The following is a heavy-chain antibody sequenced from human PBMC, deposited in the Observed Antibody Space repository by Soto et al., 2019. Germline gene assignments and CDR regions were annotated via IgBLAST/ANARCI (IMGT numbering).Heavy chain of an antibody. J-gene: IGHJ4*02. V-gene: IGHV1-18*04. CDR3: ASPSYYDSSGYSLQGFAY. D-gene: IGHD3-22*01. Sequence: ASVKVSCKASGYTFTSYGISWVRQAPGQGREWMGWISAYNGNTNYAQKPQGRVTMTTETSTSTAYMERRSLRSDDTAVYYCASPSYYDSSGYSLQGFAYWGQGTPVTVSS. CDR1: GYTFTSYG. CDR2: ISAYNGNT.